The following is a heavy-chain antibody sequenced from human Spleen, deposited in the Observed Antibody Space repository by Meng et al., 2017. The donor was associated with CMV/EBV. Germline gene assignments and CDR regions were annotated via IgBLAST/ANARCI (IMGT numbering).Heavy chain of an antibody. CDR1: GFTFSDYH. CDR2: ISWSGNTV. D-gene: IGHD2-15*01. CDR3: TRDRLKAVVATSYYYHGVDV. Sequence: GESLKISCAASGFTFSDYHMSWIRQAPGKGLEWVSYISWSGNTVSYADSVKGRFTISRDNAKNSLYLQMSSLRAEDTAVYYCTRDRLKAVVATSYYYHGVDVWGQGTTVTVSS. J-gene: IGHJ6*02. V-gene: IGHV3-11*04.